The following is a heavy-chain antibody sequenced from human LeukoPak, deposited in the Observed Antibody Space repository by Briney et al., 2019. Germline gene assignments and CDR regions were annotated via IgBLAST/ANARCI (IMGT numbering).Heavy chain of an antibody. CDR1: GYTFNRYS. V-gene: IGHV1-18*01. CDR2: LSAYSGNT. CDR3: ARDSSWTGYSSGWLDY. Sequence: ASVKVSCKASGYTFNRYSISWVRQAPGQGPEWLGWLSAYSGNTNYAQKLQGRVTMTTDTSTSTGYMELRSLRSDDTAVYYCARDSSWTGYSSGWLDYWGQGTLVTVSS. D-gene: IGHD6-19*01. J-gene: IGHJ4*02.